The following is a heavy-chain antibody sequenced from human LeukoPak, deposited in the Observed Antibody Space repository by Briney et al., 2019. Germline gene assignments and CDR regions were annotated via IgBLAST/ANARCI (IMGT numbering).Heavy chain of an antibody. D-gene: IGHD1-20*01. CDR3: AKGGEYNRNAYLDY. V-gene: IGHV3-23*01. CDR2: ISASGGRT. J-gene: IGHJ4*02. CDR1: GFTFSSYA. Sequence: TGGSLRLSCAASGFTFSSYAMSWVRQAPGKGLEWVSVISASGGRTYYAESVKGRHTISRDTSKNTLYLQMNSLRGEDTAVYYCAKGGEYNRNAYLDYWGQGTLVTVSS.